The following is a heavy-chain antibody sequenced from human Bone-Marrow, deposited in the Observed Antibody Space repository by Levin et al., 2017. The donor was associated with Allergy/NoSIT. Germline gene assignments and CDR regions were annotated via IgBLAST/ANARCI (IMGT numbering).Heavy chain of an antibody. D-gene: IGHD3-16*01. V-gene: IGHV3-30*04. CDR2: ISYDGSNK. CDR1: GFTFSSYA. CDR3: AREEGTGGWFDP. J-gene: IGHJ5*02. Sequence: GESLKISCAASGFTFSSYAMHWVRQAPGKGLEWVAVISYDGSNKYYADSVKGRFTISRDNSKNTLYLQMNSLRAEDTAVYYCAREEGTGGWFDPWGQGTLVTVSS.